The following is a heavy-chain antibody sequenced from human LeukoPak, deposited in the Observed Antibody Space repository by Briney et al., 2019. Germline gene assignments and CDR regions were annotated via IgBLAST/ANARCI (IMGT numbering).Heavy chain of an antibody. V-gene: IGHV4-39*01. CDR2: IYYSGST. D-gene: IGHD2-2*02. CDR3: ARHVVVPAAIRAPFDY. J-gene: IGHJ4*02. Sequence: SETLSLTCTVSGGSISSSSYYWGWIRQPPGKGLEWIGIIYYSGSTYYNPSLKSRVTISVDTSKNQFSLKLSSVTAADTAVYYCARHVVVPAAIRAPFDYWGQGTLVTVSS. CDR1: GGSISSSSYY.